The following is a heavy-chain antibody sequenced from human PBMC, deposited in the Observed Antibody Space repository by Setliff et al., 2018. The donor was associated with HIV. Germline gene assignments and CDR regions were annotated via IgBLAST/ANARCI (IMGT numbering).Heavy chain of an antibody. J-gene: IGHJ6*03. V-gene: IGHV2-26*01. CDR2: IFSNTEI. D-gene: IGHD6-19*01. CDR1: EFSLSNGKMG. Sequence: SGPTLVNPTATLTLTCTVTEFSLSNGKMGVSWIRQPPGKALEWLAHIFSNTEISYSTSLKSRLTISKDTSKSQVVLTLTNMDSVDTATYFCKRPQWKYYYYYYLDVWGKGTTVTVSS. CDR3: KRPQWKYYYYYYLDV.